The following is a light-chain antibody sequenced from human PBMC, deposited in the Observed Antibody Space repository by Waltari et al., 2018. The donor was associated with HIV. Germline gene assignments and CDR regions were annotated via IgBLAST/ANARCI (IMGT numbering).Light chain of an antibody. CDR2: KDT. V-gene: IGLV3-25*03. CDR1: VLAKQY. Sequence: YELTQPPSMSVSPGQTAKITCSGDVLAKQYAYWYQQKPGQAPVLVMSKDTERPSEIPERFSGSSSGTTVTLTISGVQAEDEADYHCQSSDDSRPWIFGGWTKMTVL. J-gene: IGLJ2*01. CDR3: QSSDDSRPWI.